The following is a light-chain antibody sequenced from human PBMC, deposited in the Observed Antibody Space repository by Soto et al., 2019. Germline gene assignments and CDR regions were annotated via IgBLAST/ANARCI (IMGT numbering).Light chain of an antibody. V-gene: IGLV2-8*01. CDR3: MSYAGGNRFV. J-gene: IGLJ1*01. CDR2: QVT. CDR1: INDVGGYNY. Sequence: QSVLTQPPSASGSPGQSVTISCAGNINDVGGYNYVSWYQQHPGKVPQLMIYQVTKRPSGVPDRFSASKSDTTASLTISGLQAEDEGDYYCMSYAGGNRFVFGTG.